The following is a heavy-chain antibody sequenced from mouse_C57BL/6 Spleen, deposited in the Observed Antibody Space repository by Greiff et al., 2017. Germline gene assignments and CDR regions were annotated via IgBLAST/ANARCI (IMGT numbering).Heavy chain of an antibody. D-gene: IGHD1-1*01. CDR2: IWRGGST. CDR3: AKEGGYYGSSSVYFDY. V-gene: IGHV2-5*01. J-gene: IGHJ2*01. Sequence: VQLQQSGPGLVQPSQSLSITCTVSGFSLTSYGVHWVRQSPGKGLEWLGVIWRGGSTDYNAAFMSRLSITKDNSKSQVFFKMNSLQADDTAIYYCAKEGGYYGSSSVYFDYWGQGTTLTVSS. CDR1: GFSLTSYG.